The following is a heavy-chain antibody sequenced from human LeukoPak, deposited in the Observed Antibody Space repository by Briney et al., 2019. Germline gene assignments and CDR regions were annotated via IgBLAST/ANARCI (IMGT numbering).Heavy chain of an antibody. CDR1: GVSFDDDA. Sequence: PGGSLRLSCAASGVSFDDDAMHWVRQAPGKGLEWVSGIIWNSGGIGYADSVKGRLIISRDNGKNSLYLQMNHLRPEDTALYYCAQDAQAYGDYLLSWFDPWGQGPLVTVSS. CDR3: AQDAQAYGDYLLSWFDP. V-gene: IGHV3-9*01. D-gene: IGHD4-17*01. J-gene: IGHJ5*02. CDR2: IIWNSGGI.